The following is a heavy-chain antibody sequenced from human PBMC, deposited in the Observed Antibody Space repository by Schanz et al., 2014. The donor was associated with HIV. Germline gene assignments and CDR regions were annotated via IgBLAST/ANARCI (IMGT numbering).Heavy chain of an antibody. Sequence: QVQLVQSGSEVKKPGSSVKVSCKASGGTFSSYAISWVRQAPGQGLEWMGGMIPSFRLRTYAQKFQGRVTIAADESASTAYMELNSLRSEDTAVYYCARTRGYSGYDPPYYYYYGMDVWGQGTTLTVSS. CDR1: GGTFSSYA. J-gene: IGHJ6*02. D-gene: IGHD5-12*01. CDR2: MIPSFRLR. CDR3: ARTRGYSGYDPPYYYYYGMDV. V-gene: IGHV1-69*01.